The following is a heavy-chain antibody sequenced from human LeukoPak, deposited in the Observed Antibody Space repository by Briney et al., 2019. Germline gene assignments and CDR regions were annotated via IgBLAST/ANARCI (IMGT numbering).Heavy chain of an antibody. Sequence: GGSLRLSCAASGFTFSSYGMHWVRQAPGKGLEWVAVISYDGSNKYYADSVKGRFTISRDNSKNTLYLQMNSLRAEDTAVYYCARSRVLQLTWELRAFDIWGQGTMVTVSS. CDR1: GFTFSSYG. CDR2: ISYDGSNK. D-gene: IGHD1-26*01. CDR3: ARSRVLQLTWELRAFDI. J-gene: IGHJ3*02. V-gene: IGHV3-30*03.